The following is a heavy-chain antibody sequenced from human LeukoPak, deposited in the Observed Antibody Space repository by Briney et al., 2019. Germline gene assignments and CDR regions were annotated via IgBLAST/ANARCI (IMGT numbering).Heavy chain of an antibody. CDR1: GFTFTSHA. V-gene: IGHV3-23*01. CDR2: ISGSGRMT. D-gene: IGHD2-15*01. J-gene: IGHJ4*02. Sequence: GGSLRLSCTASGFTFTSHAMSWVRQAPGKGLEWVSGISGSGRMTYYADSVKGRFTISRDNSKNTLYLQMNSLRAEDTAVYSCARDISEYYSMFDYWGQGTLVTVSS. CDR3: ARDISEYYSMFDY.